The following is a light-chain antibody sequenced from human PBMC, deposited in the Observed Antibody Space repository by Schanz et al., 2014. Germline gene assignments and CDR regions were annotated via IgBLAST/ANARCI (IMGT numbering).Light chain of an antibody. CDR3: QVWDTINEHPGV. V-gene: IGLV3-21*02. CDR1: NIGSKS. Sequence: SYELTQPPSVSVAPGQTARITCGGDNIGSKSVHWYQQKPGQAPFLVVYSDSDRPSGIPERFSGSNSGNTATLTINRVEAGDEADYSCQVWDTINEHPGVFGGGTKLTVL. J-gene: IGLJ3*02. CDR2: SDS.